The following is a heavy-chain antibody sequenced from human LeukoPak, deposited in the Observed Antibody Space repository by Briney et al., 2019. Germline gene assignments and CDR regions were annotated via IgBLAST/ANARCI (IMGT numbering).Heavy chain of an antibody. CDR1: GVSIGSGGYY. Sequence: SETLSLTCTVSGVSIGSGGYYWRWLRQHPGKGLEWIGYIYYSGNTYYNPSLQSRVSISVDTSKNQFSLKLSSVTAADTAVYYCARRGSGSGYNGVSGFDYWGQGALATVSS. CDR2: IYYSGNT. J-gene: IGHJ4*02. D-gene: IGHD3-22*01. CDR3: ARRGSGSGYNGVSGFDY. V-gene: IGHV4-31*03.